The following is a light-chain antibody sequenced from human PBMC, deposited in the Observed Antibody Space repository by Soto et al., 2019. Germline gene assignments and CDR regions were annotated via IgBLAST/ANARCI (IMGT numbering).Light chain of an antibody. CDR3: QQYNSFWT. CDR2: DAS. Sequence: DVQMTQSPSTLSASVGDRVTITCRASQSISSWLAWYQQKPGKAPKLLIYDASSLEIGVPSRFSGSGSGTEFTLTISILQPDDFATYYCQQYNSFWTFCQGTKGEIK. CDR1: QSISSW. V-gene: IGKV1-5*01. J-gene: IGKJ1*01.